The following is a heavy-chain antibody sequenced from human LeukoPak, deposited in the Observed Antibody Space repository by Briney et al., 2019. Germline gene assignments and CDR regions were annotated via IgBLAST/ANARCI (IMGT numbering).Heavy chain of an antibody. CDR1: GFTFHTEA. J-gene: IGHJ4*02. CDR3: AKGLGFLPQFDY. CDR2: ISDRGGTT. Sequence: GGSLRLSCAVSGFTFHTEAMTWVRQGPGKGLEWVSTISDRGGTTYYTDSVKGRFTISRDNSKNTVYLQMNSLRAEDTALYYCAKGLGFLPQFDYWGQGTLVAVSS. V-gene: IGHV3-23*01. D-gene: IGHD7-27*01.